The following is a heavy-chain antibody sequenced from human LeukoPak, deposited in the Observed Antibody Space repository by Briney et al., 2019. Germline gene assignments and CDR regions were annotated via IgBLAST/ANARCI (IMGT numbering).Heavy chain of an antibody. Sequence: VASVTVSCKASGGTFSSYAISWVRQAPGQGLEWMGGIIPIFGTANYAQKFQGRVTITADESTSTAYMELSSLRSEDTAVYYCARCGAGCSSTSCYNHYYYYGMDVWGQGTTVTVSS. J-gene: IGHJ6*02. CDR3: ARCGAGCSSTSCYNHYYYYGMDV. CDR2: IIPIFGTA. D-gene: IGHD2-2*02. CDR1: GGTFSSYA. V-gene: IGHV1-69*13.